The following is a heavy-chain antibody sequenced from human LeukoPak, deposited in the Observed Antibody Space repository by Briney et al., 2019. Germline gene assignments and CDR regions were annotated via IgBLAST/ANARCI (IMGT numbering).Heavy chain of an antibody. CDR3: ARGDYYGSGSYQNSYYYYMDV. Sequence: GASVKVSCKASGYTFTSYGISWVRQAPGQGLEWMGWISAYNGNTNYAQKLQGRVTMTTDTSTSTAYMELRSLRSDDTAVYYCARGDYYGSGSYQNSYYYYMDVWGKGTTVTISS. V-gene: IGHV1-18*01. CDR2: ISAYNGNT. J-gene: IGHJ6*03. CDR1: GYTFTSYG. D-gene: IGHD3-10*01.